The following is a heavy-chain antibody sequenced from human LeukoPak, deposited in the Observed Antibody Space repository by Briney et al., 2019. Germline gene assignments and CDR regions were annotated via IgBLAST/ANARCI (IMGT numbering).Heavy chain of an antibody. CDR3: TTEKDLYYYDSSGYFH. D-gene: IGHD3-22*01. V-gene: IGHV3-15*01. J-gene: IGHJ4*02. CDR2: IKSKADGGRA. CDR1: GFTFSSYS. Sequence: GGSLRLSCAASGFTFSSYSMNWVRQAPGRGLEWVGRIKSKADGGRAEYAATVKGRFFISRDDAKSTLYVQMNRLRTEDTAVYYCTTEKDLYYYDSSGYFHWGQGSLATVSS.